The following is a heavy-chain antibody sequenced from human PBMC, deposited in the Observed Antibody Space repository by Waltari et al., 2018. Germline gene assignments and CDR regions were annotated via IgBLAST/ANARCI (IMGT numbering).Heavy chain of an antibody. D-gene: IGHD3-10*01. CDR3: ARLEGVPTYYMDV. Sequence: QVQLKESGPGLVKPSETLSLTCAVSGASISTHYWSWIRQSPGKGLEWIGYLSQSGNTNYNTSLKRRVIISGDTSTNQFSLKLRSVTVADTAVYFCARLEGVPTYYMDVWGKGTTVTISS. CDR1: GASISTHY. V-gene: IGHV4-59*11. J-gene: IGHJ6*03. CDR2: LSQSGNT.